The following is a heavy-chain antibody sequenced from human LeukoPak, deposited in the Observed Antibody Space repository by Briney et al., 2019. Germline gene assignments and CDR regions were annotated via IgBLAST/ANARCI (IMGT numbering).Heavy chain of an antibody. V-gene: IGHV3-9*01. J-gene: IGHJ1*01. CDR1: GFTFDDYA. D-gene: IGHD6-25*01. CDR3: AQGQRLAAGNFQH. Sequence: PGRSLRLSCAASGFTFDDYAMHWVRQAPGKGLEWVSGISWNSGSIGYADSVKGRFTISRDNAKNSLYLQMNSLRAEDTALYYCAQGQRLAAGNFQHWGQGTLVTVSS. CDR2: ISWNSGSI.